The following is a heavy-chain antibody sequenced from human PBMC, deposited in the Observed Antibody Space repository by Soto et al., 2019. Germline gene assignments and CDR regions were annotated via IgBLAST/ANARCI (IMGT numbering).Heavy chain of an antibody. V-gene: IGHV1-69*06. D-gene: IGHD6-13*01. CDR3: ARHGAAGTWNYYYGMDV. CDR1: GGTFSSYA. CDR2: IIPIFGTA. Sequence: SVKVSCKASGGTFSSYAISWVRQAPGQGLEWMGGIIPIFGTANYAQKFQGRVTITADKSTSTAYMELSSLRSEDTAMYYCARHGAAGTWNYYYGMDVWGQGTTVTVSS. J-gene: IGHJ6*02.